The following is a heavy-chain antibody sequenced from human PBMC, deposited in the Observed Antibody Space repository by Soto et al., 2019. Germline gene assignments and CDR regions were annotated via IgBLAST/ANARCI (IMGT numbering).Heavy chain of an antibody. J-gene: IGHJ4*02. CDR1: GFSFSNSA. Sequence: EVQLLESGGGLVQPGGSLRLSCAVSGFSFSNSAMTWVRQAPGKGLEWVSGISGSGDITYNTDSVKGRFAISRDTSKNVVYLQMRRRRAEDRAVYYCTKVPQWVLRYHDWFFDYWGQGTLVTVSS. CDR3: TKVPQWVLRYHDWFFDY. CDR2: ISGSGDIT. V-gene: IGHV3-23*01. D-gene: IGHD3-9*01.